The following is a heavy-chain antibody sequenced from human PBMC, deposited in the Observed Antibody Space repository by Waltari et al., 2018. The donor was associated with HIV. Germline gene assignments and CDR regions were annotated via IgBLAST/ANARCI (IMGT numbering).Heavy chain of an antibody. D-gene: IGHD2-15*01. CDR3: ARGEDISLTHLPPGFRLEF. Sequence: QTLLLQSASQVKTPGASVTLSGKVSGERFTTYSLYWLLQPPVQGFEWLGRINPDSGDTTYSQTFQTRVTMTRDTASASTYMELTRLTSADTAMYLCARGEDISLTHLPPGFRLEFWGHGTLVTVSS. V-gene: IGHV1-2*06. CDR1: GERFTTYS. CDR2: INPDSGDT. J-gene: IGHJ4*01.